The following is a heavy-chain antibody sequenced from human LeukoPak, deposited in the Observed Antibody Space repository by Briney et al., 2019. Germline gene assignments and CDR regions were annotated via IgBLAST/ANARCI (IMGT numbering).Heavy chain of an antibody. V-gene: IGHV4-39*01. CDR1: SDSISNSAYH. CDR3: ARSPRIIVVVPAARRRWFDP. J-gene: IGHJ5*02. Sequence: PSETLSLTCTVSSDSISNSAYHWGWIRQPPGRGLEWIGSIYYSGSTYYNPSLKSRVTISVDTSKNQLSLKLSSVTAADTAVYYCARSPRIIVVVPAARRRWFDPWGQGTLVTVSS. CDR2: IYYSGST. D-gene: IGHD2-2*01.